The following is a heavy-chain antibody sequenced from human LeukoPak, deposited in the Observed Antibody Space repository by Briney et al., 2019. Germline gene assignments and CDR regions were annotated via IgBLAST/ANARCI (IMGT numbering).Heavy chain of an antibody. CDR3: ARVPPSYYDSSGYYRYYFDY. V-gene: IGHV3-21*01. J-gene: IGHJ4*02. CDR1: GFTFSSYS. Sequence: GSLRLSCAASGFTFSSYSMTWVRQAPGKGLEWVSSISSSSSYIYYADSVKGRFTISRDNAKNSLYLQMNSLRAEDTAVYYCARVPPSYYDSSGYYRYYFDYWGQGTLVTVSS. CDR2: ISSSSSYI. D-gene: IGHD3-22*01.